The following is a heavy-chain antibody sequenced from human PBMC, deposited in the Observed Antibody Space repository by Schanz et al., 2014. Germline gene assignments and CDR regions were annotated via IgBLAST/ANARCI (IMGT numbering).Heavy chain of an antibody. CDR1: GFTFSGYS. J-gene: IGHJ4*02. CDR2: ISDSGDTA. V-gene: IGHV3-23*04. D-gene: IGHD6-13*01. CDR3: AKSQGSSFDS. Sequence: EVQLVESGGGLVQPGGSLRLSCAASGFTFSGYSMNWVRQAPGKGLEWVSLISDSGDTAYYADSVKGRFTISRDNSKSTLYLQMSSLRAEDTAVYYCAKSQGSSFDSWGQGTLVTVSS.